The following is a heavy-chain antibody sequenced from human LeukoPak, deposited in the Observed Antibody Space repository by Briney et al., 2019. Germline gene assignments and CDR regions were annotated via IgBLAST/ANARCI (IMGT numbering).Heavy chain of an antibody. CDR3: AKTEGNY. CDR2: IWYDGSNK. D-gene: IGHD3-10*01. CDR1: GFTFSSYA. Sequence: GGSLRLSCAASGFTFSSYALTWVRQAPGKGLEWVAVIWYDGSNKYYADSVKGRFTISRDNSKNTLYLQMNSLRAEDTAVYYCAKTEGNYWGQGTLVTVSS. V-gene: IGHV3-33*06. J-gene: IGHJ4*02.